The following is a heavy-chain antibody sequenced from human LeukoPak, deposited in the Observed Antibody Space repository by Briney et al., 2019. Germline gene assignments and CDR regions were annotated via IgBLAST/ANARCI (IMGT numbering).Heavy chain of an antibody. CDR1: GGTFSSYA. CDR3: ARSYGYGGYYYYYYGMDV. CDR2: IIPIFGTA. J-gene: IGHJ6*02. D-gene: IGHD5-12*01. V-gene: IGHV1-69*05. Sequence: SVKVSCKGSGGTFSSYAISWVRQAPGQGLEWMGGIIPIFGTANYAQKFQGRVTITTDESTSTAYMELSSLRSEDTAVYYCARSYGYGGYYYYYYGMDVWGQGTTVTVSS.